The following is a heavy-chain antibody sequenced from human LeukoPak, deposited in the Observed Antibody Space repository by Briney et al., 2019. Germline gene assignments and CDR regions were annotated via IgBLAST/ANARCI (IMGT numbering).Heavy chain of an antibody. CDR3: ARGAGSSWYFYFDY. D-gene: IGHD6-13*01. Sequence: GGSLRLSCAASGFTFDDHGMSWVRQVPGKGLEWVSGIKWDGGSTGYADSVKGRFTISRDNAKNSLYLQMNSLGVEDTAVYHCARGAGSSWYFYFDYWGQGTLVTVSS. J-gene: IGHJ4*02. V-gene: IGHV3-20*01. CDR1: GFTFDDHG. CDR2: IKWDGGST.